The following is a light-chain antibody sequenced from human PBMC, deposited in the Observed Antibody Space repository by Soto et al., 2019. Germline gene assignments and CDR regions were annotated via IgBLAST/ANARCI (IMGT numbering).Light chain of an antibody. CDR2: EVS. CDR1: SSDVGGYNY. V-gene: IGLV2-8*01. CDR3: SSYAGSNIIVV. J-gene: IGLJ2*01. Sequence: QSALTQPPSASGSPGQSVTISCTGTSSDVGGYNYVSWYQQHPGKAPKLMILEVSKRPSGVPDRFSGSKSGNTASLTVSGLQAEDEADYYCSSYAGSNIIVVFGGGTKLTVL.